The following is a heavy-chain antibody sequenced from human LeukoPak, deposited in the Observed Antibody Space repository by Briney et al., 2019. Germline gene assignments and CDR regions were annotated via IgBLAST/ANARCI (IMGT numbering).Heavy chain of an antibody. CDR2: ISGST. J-gene: IGHJ4*02. V-gene: IGHV3-23*01. Sequence: GGSLRLSCAASGFTFSSYAMSWVRQAPGMGLEWVSAISGSTYYADSVRGRFTISRDNSKNTLYLHMNSLRAEDTAVYYCVKDSSSISGWLYYLDYWGQGTLVTVSS. D-gene: IGHD6-19*01. CDR3: VKDSSSISGWLYYLDY. CDR1: GFTFSSYA.